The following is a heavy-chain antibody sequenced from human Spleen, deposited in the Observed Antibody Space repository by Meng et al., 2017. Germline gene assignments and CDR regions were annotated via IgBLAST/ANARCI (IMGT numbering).Heavy chain of an antibody. Sequence: QVKLRQWGAGLLKPSETLSLTCVVSGGSFSDYYWSWIRQPPGKGLEWIGEINHSGRTNYNPSLESRATISVDTSQNNLSLKLSSVTAADSAVYYCARGPTTMAHDFDYWGQGTLVTVSS. D-gene: IGHD4-11*01. J-gene: IGHJ4*02. CDR2: INHSGRT. V-gene: IGHV4-34*01. CDR1: GGSFSDYY. CDR3: ARGPTTMAHDFDY.